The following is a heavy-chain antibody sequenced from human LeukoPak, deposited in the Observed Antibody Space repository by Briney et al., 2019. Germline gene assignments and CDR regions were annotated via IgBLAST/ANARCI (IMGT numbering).Heavy chain of an antibody. D-gene: IGHD2-2*01. J-gene: IGHJ3*01. Sequence: PGGSLRLSXAASGFTFDDYGMSWVRQAPGKGLEWVSGINWNGGSTCYADSVKGRFTISRDNSKNCLYLQMNSLRAEDTAVYYCARDNLGYCTSTSPGSVGRAFDFWGQGTMVTVSS. CDR1: GFTFDDYG. CDR2: INWNGGST. V-gene: IGHV3-20*04. CDR3: ARDNLGYCTSTSPGSVGRAFDF.